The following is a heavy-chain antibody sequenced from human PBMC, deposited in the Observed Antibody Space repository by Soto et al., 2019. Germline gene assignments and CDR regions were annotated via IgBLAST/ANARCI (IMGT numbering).Heavy chain of an antibody. CDR1: GYTFTNYG. Sequence: QVQLVQSGPEVKKPGASVKVSCKASGYTFTNYGFNWVRQAPGQGLEWMGWISAYNGHTKYSQIFQARVIMTNDTSTSTAYMELRSLTSDATAVYYCERAGDGTTPLGYWGQGTLVTVSS. J-gene: IGHJ4*02. V-gene: IGHV1-18*01. D-gene: IGHD3-16*01. CDR2: ISAYNGHT. CDR3: ERAGDGTTPLGY.